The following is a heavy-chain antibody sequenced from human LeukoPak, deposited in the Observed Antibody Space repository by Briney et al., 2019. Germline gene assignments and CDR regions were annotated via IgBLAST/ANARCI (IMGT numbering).Heavy chain of an antibody. CDR3: ARGPPRVNFDY. Sequence: GASVKVSCKASGYTFTSYDIKWVRQATGQGLEWMGGRNPNRGNTGDAQKFQGRVTMTRNTSISTAYMELSSLRSEGTAVYYCARGPPRVNFDYWGQGTLVTVSS. CDR2: RNPNRGNT. J-gene: IGHJ4*02. CDR1: GYTFTSYD. V-gene: IGHV1-8*01. D-gene: IGHD2-21*01.